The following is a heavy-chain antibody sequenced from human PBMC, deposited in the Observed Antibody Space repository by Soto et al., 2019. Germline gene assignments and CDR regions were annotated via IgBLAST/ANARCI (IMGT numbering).Heavy chain of an antibody. V-gene: IGHV1-18*01. CDR2: ISAYNGNT. D-gene: IGHD3-10*01. CDR3: ARDYGSGSPLNYYYYYLDV. Sequence: QVPLVQSGAEVKKPGASVKVSCKASGYTFTSYGISWGRQATGQGLEWMGWISAYNGNTNYAQKLQGRATMTTDTSTGPAYLGLRSLRSDDTAVYYCARDYGSGSPLNYYYYYLDVWGKGTTVTVSS. J-gene: IGHJ6*03. CDR1: GYTFTSYG.